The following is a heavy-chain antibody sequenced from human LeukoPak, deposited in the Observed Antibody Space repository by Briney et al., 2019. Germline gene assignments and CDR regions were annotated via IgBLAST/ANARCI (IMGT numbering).Heavy chain of an antibody. CDR1: GFTFSSYG. J-gene: IGHJ4*02. CDR3: AKEDFPHYNILTGCTFDH. V-gene: IGHV3-30*18. D-gene: IGHD3-9*01. Sequence: GGSLRLSCAASGFTFSSYGMHWVRQAPGKGLEWVAVISYDGSGDYYADSVKGRFTISRDNSKNTLYLQMNSLRPEDTSVYYCAKEDFPHYNILTGCTFDHWGQGTLVTVSS. CDR2: ISYDGSGD.